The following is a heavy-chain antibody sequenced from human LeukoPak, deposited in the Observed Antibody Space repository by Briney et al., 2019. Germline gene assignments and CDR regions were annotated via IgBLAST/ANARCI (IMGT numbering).Heavy chain of an antibody. J-gene: IGHJ4*02. CDR2: IFHGVTT. V-gene: IGHV4-38-2*02. D-gene: IGHD2-2*01. Sequence: NPSETLSLTCTVSGSSINTPYYWAWIRQPPGEGLEWIGNIFHGVTTFYNPSLMNRVAISVDTSKNQFSLKLSSVTAADTAVYYCARTLGYCSSTSYYYFDYWGQGTLVTVSS. CDR1: GSSINTPYY. CDR3: ARTLGYCSSTSYYYFDY.